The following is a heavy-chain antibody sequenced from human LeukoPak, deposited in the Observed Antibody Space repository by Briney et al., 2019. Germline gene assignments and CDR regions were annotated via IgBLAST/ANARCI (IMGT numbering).Heavy chain of an antibody. J-gene: IGHJ4*02. Sequence: GGSETLLCAVSGLTFCSYEMKWVRQAPGGWLECVSYICGRGSSIYYADSVKGRFTTSRDNPKDSLYLQMNSLRAEDTAIYYCAREYASSSGNVFDYWGPGTLVTVSS. V-gene: IGHV3-48*03. CDR2: ICGRGSSI. CDR3: AREYASSSGNVFDY. D-gene: IGHD6-6*01. CDR1: GLTFCSYE.